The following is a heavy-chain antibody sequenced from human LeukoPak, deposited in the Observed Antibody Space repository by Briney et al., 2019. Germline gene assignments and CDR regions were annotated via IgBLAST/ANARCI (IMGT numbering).Heavy chain of an antibody. CDR1: GYTFTSYY. D-gene: IGHD3-10*01. CDR3: ARQSRGGSGSNYYGMDV. J-gene: IGHJ6*02. CDR2: INPSGGST. V-gene: IGHV1-46*01. Sequence: ASVKVSCKASGYTFTSYYTHWVRQAPGQGLEWMGIINPSGGSTSYAQKFQGRVTMTRDTSTSTVYMELSSLRSEDTAVYYCARQSRGGSGSNYYGMDVWGQGTTVTVSS.